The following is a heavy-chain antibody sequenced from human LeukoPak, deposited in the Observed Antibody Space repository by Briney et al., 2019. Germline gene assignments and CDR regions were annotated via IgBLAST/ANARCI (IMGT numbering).Heavy chain of an antibody. D-gene: IGHD3-16*01. CDR2: IKGKTDGGTT. CDR3: Y. Sequence: GGSLRLSCAASGFTFSNAWMSWVRQAPGKGLEWVGRIKGKTDGGTTDYAAPVKGRFTISRDDTAVYYCTTEYYDYVWGSYKRLDYWGQGTLVTVSS. V-gene: IGHV3-15*01. J-gene: IGHJ4*02. CDR1: GFTFSNAW.